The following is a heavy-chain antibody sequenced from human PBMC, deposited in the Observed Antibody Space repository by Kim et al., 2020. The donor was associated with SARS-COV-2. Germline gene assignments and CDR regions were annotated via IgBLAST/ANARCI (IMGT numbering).Heavy chain of an antibody. D-gene: IGHD1-26*01. CDR3: ARVTSGSYDAFDI. Sequence: NPAQPSRVTISVDTSKIPFSLKLSPVTAADTAVYYCARVTSGSYDAFDIWGQGKMVTVSS. J-gene: IGHJ3*02. V-gene: IGHV4-59*01.